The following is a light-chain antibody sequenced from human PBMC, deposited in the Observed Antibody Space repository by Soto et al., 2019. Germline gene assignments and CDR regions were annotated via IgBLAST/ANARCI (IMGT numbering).Light chain of an antibody. CDR3: TSWTTSTTMI. CDR1: SSDIGAYNF. Sequence: QSVLTQPASVSGYPGQSITISCTGTSSDIGAYNFVSWYQQHPGKAPKLMLYDVNIRPSGVSNRFSGSKSGNTASLTISGLQAEDEADYYCTSWTTSTTMIFGGRTKVTVL. J-gene: IGLJ2*01. CDR2: DVN. V-gene: IGLV2-14*03.